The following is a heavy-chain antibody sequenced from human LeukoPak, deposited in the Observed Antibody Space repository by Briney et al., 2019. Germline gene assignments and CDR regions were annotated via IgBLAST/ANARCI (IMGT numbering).Heavy chain of an antibody. V-gene: IGHV3-21*01. Sequence: GGSLRLSCAASGFTFSYYTMNWVRQAPGKGLEWVSSISRSGYIYYADSVKGRFTISRDNAKNSLYLQMNSLRAEDTAVYYCARRDGYNSYYYGMDVWGQGSTVTVSS. J-gene: IGHJ6*02. D-gene: IGHD5-24*01. CDR3: ARRDGYNSYYYGMDV. CDR1: GFTFSYYT. CDR2: ISRSGYI.